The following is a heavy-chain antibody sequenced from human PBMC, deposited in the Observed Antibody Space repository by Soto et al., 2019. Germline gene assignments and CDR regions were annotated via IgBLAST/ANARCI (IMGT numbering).Heavy chain of an antibody. CDR1: GFSLSTSGMR. CDR2: IDWDEDR. Sequence: SGPTLVNPTETLTLACTFSGFSLSTSGMRVSWIRQAPGKALEWLARIDWDEDRFYSTSLKTRLTISKDTSKNQVVLTMTKMDPADTATYYCARMRSDYDSSGLDHWGQGILVTVS. CDR3: ARMRSDYDSSGLDH. D-gene: IGHD3-22*01. J-gene: IGHJ4*02. V-gene: IGHV2-70*04.